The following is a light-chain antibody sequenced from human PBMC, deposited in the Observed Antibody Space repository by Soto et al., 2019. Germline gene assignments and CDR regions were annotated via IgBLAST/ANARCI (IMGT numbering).Light chain of an antibody. CDR3: QQYGRSPPWT. Sequence: EIVLTQSPGTLSLSPGERATLSCSASQSVSSSYLAWYQQKPGQAPRLLIYGASSRATGIPDRFSGSGSGTDFTLTISRLEPEDCAVYYCQQYGRSPPWTFGQGTNVELK. V-gene: IGKV3-20*01. J-gene: IGKJ1*01. CDR2: GAS. CDR1: QSVSSSY.